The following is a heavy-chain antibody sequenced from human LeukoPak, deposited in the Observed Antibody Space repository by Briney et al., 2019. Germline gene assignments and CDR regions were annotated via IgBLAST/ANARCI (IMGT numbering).Heavy chain of an antibody. V-gene: IGHV4-59*01. CDR1: GGSISSYY. CDR2: IYYSGST. Sequence: PSETLSLTCTVSGGSISSYYWSWIRQPPGKGLEWIGYIYYSGSTNYNPSLKSRVTISVDTSKNQFSLKLSSVTAADTAVYYCARDTTVVRGVNAFDIWGQGTMVTVSS. CDR3: ARDTTVVRGVNAFDI. J-gene: IGHJ3*02. D-gene: IGHD3-10*01.